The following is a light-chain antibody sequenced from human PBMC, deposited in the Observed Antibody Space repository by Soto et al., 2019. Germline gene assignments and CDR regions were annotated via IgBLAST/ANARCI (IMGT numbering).Light chain of an antibody. V-gene: IGLV4-69*01. J-gene: IGLJ2*01. CDR3: QTWGADTVI. Sequence: QAVVTQSPSASASLGASVKVTCTLSSGHSSYAIAWHQQQPEKGPRYLMKLNSDGSHRKGDGIPDRFSGSSSGAERYLTISSLQSEDEADYYCQTWGADTVIFGGGTKLTVL. CDR2: LNSDGSH. CDR1: SGHSSYA.